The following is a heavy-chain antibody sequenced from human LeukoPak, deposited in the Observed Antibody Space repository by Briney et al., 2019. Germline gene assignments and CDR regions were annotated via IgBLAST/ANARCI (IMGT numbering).Heavy chain of an antibody. D-gene: IGHD3-10*01. J-gene: IGHJ5*02. CDR2: IWDDGNNK. V-gene: IGHV3-33*01. CDR1: GLSFSNHG. CDR3: ARDSYQDYYGRFDP. Sequence: GGSLRLSCAASGLSFSNHGMHWVRQAPGKRLEWVAVIWDDGNNKRYANSVNGRFTISRDNSENTLYLQMNGLTAEDTAMYHCARDSYQDYYGRFDPWGQGTLVIVSS.